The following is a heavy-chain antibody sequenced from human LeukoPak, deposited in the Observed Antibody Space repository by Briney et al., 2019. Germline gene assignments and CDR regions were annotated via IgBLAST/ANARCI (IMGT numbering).Heavy chain of an antibody. CDR1: GFTFSSYG. D-gene: IGHD3-10*01. V-gene: IGHV3-30*18. CDR3: AKDGLWFGDLTYLDY. J-gene: IGHJ4*02. CDR2: ISYDGSNK. Sequence: QPGGSLRLSCAASGFTFSSYGMHWVRQAPGKGLEWVAVISYDGSNKYYADSVKGRFTISRDNSKNTLFLQMNSLRAEDTAVYYCAKDGLWFGDLTYLDYWGQGTLVTVSS.